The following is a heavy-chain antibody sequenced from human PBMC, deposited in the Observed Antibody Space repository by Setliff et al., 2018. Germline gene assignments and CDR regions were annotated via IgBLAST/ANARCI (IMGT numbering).Heavy chain of an antibody. CDR2: ISGASSTI. J-gene: IGHJ4*02. Sequence: GGSLRLSCIVSGLTFRNFGMTWVRQAPGKGLEWLSKISGASSTIYYADPVKGRFTISRDNAQNSLYLQMNNLTAEDTAVYFCARARSNGWEEPDYWGQGTLVTVSS. CDR1: GLTFRNFG. D-gene: IGHD6-19*01. V-gene: IGHV3-48*01. CDR3: ARARSNGWEEPDY.